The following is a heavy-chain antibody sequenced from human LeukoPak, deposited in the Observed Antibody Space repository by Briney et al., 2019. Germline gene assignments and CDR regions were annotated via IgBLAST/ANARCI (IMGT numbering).Heavy chain of an antibody. Sequence: SETLSLTCTVSGYSISSGYYWGWIRQPPGKGLEWIGSIYHSGSTYYNPSLKSRVTISVDTSKNQFSLKLSPVTAADTAVYYCATSAAAGTGYYFDYWGQGTLVTVSS. CDR2: IYHSGST. V-gene: IGHV4-38-2*02. CDR3: ATSAAAGTGYYFDY. CDR1: GYSISSGYY. J-gene: IGHJ4*02. D-gene: IGHD6-13*01.